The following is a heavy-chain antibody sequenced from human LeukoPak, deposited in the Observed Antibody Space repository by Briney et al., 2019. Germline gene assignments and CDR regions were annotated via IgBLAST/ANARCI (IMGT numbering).Heavy chain of an antibody. J-gene: IGHJ6*03. Sequence: GGSLRLSCAASGFTFSSYGMSWVRQAPRERLECVSGVSGSGGSTDYADSVKGRFTISRDKSKDTLYLQMNSLRAEDTAVYYCARVGPWVNPVYYYDYMDVWGKGTTVTVSS. CDR3: ARVGPWVNPVYYYDYMDV. D-gene: IGHD1-14*01. CDR1: GFTFSSYG. V-gene: IGHV3-23*01. CDR2: VSGSGGST.